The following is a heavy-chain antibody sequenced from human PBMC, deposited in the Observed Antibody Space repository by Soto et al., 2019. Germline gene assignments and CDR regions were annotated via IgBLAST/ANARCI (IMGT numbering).Heavy chain of an antibody. CDR1: GFSLSTSGVG. CDR3: AHLPYGDYVLQH. Sequence: SGPTLVQPTQTLTLTCTFSGFSLSTSGVGVGWIRQPPGKALEWLALIYWDDDKGYSPSLKGRLTITKDTSKNPVVLTMTNMDPVDTATYYCAHLPYGDYVLQHWGQGTLVTVSS. D-gene: IGHD4-17*01. V-gene: IGHV2-5*02. CDR2: IYWDDDK. J-gene: IGHJ1*01.